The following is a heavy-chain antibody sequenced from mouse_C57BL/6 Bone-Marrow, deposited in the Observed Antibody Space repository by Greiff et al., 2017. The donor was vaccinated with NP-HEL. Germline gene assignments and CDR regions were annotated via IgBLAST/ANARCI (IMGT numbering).Heavy chain of an antibody. V-gene: IGHV1-64*01. J-gene: IGHJ3*01. CDR2: IHPKSGST. D-gene: IGHD2-14*01. CDR1: GYTFTSYW. Sequence: QVQLQQPGAELVKPGASVKLSCKASGYTFTSYWMHWVKQRPGQGLEWIGMIHPKSGSTNYNEKFKSKATLTVDKSSSTAYMQLSSLTSEDSAVYYCARKGTMGTRGFAYWGQGTLVTVSA. CDR3: ARKGTMGTRGFAY.